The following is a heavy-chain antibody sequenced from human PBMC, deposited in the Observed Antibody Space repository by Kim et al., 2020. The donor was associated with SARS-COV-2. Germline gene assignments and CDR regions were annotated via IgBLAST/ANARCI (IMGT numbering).Heavy chain of an antibody. J-gene: IGHJ6*02. CDR2: INSDGSST. CDR3: ARAFRDLEWLFLYYGMDV. CDR1: GFTFSSYW. Sequence: GGSLRLSCAASGFTFSSYWMHWVRQAPGKGLVWVSRINSDGSSTSYADSVKGRFTISRDNAKNTLYLQMNRLRAEDTAVYYWARAFRDLEWLFLYYGMDVWGQGTTVTVSS. V-gene: IGHV3-74*01. D-gene: IGHD3-3*01.